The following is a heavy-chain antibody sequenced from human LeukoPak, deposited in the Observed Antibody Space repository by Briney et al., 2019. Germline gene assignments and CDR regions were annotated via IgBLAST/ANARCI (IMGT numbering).Heavy chain of an antibody. CDR1: GYRFTSYW. Sequence: LGESLRISCKGSGYRFTSYWISWVRQMPGKGLEWMGRIDPSDSYTNYSPSFQGHVPISATKSISTAYLQWSSLKASDTAMYYCARHSSGSYYFDYWGQGTLVTVSS. J-gene: IGHJ4*02. CDR2: IDPSDSYT. D-gene: IGHD1-26*01. V-gene: IGHV5-10-1*01. CDR3: ARHSSGSYYFDY.